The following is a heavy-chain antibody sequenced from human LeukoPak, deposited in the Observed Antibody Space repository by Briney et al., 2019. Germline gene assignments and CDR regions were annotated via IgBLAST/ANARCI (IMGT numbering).Heavy chain of an antibody. CDR3: AREYCSGSSCYPAINTFDI. V-gene: IGHV4-59*01. CDR2: ISDSGST. D-gene: IGHD2-15*01. CDR1: GGSISSYY. J-gene: IGHJ3*02. Sequence: SETLSLTCTVSGGSISSYYWTWIRQPPGKGLEWIGYISDSGSTNYNPSLKGRVTISIDTSKNQFSLKLSSVTAADTAVYYCAREYCSGSSCYPAINTFDIWGQGTMVTVSS.